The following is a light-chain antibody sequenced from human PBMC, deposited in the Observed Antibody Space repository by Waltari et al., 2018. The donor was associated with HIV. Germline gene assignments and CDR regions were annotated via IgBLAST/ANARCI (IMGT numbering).Light chain of an antibody. CDR3: SSYTSSKTVV. CDR2: NVS. J-gene: IGLJ2*01. CDR1: SSDVGGYNS. Sequence: QSALTQPASVSGSPGQSLTISCPGTSSDVGGYNSVSWYQHHPGKAPRLMIYNVSNRPSGVSNRVSGSKSGNTASLTISGLQAEDEADYYCSSYTSSKTVVFGGGTKVTVL. V-gene: IGLV2-14*03.